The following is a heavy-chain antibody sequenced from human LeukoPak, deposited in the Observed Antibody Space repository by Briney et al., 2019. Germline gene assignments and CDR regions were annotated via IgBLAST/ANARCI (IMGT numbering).Heavy chain of an antibody. CDR3: ARDYDFWSGDMDV. V-gene: IGHV4-61*02. Sequence: PSQTLSLTCTVSGGSISSGSYYWSWIRQPAGKGLEWIGRIYTSGSTNYNPSLKSRVTISVDTSKSQFSLKLSSVTAADTAVYYCARDYDFWSGDMDVWGKGTTVTVSS. J-gene: IGHJ6*03. CDR1: GGSISSGSYY. CDR2: IYTSGST. D-gene: IGHD3-3*01.